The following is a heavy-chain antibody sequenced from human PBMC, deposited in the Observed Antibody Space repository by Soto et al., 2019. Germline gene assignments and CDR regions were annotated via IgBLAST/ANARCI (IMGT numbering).Heavy chain of an antibody. CDR3: ARDRVPILEWLLHYYYYGMDV. CDR2: ISYDGSNK. D-gene: IGHD3-3*01. Sequence: QVQLVESGGGVVQPGRSLRLSCAASGFTFSSYAMHWVRQAPGKGLEGVAVISYDGSNKYYADSVKGRFTISRDNSKNTLYLQMNSLRAEDTAVYYCARDRVPILEWLLHYYYYGMDVWGQGTTVTVSS. J-gene: IGHJ6*02. CDR1: GFTFSSYA. V-gene: IGHV3-30-3*01.